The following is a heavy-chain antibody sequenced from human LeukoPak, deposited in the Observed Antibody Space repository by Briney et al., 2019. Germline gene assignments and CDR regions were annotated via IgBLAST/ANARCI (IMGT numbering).Heavy chain of an antibody. CDR3: AKDQYSGSSYYFDY. Sequence: PGGSLRLSCAASGFTFSSYALSWVRQAPGKGLEWVSAISGSGGSTYYADSVKGRFTISRDNSKNTLYLQMNSLRAEDTAVYYCAKDQYSGSSYYFDYWGQGTLVTVSS. CDR2: ISGSGGST. V-gene: IGHV3-23*01. CDR1: GFTFSSYA. D-gene: IGHD1-26*01. J-gene: IGHJ4*02.